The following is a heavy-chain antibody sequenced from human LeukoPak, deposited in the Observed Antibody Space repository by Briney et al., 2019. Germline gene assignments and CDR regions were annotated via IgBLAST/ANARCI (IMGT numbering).Heavy chain of an antibody. CDR2: IYPGDSDT. Sequence: GESLKISCKGFGYSFTSYWIGWVRQMPGKGLEWLGIIYPGDSDTRYSPSFQGQVTISADKSISTAYLQWSSLKASDTAMYYCATDYGSGSYYNGGYFDYSGQGTLVTVSS. D-gene: IGHD3-10*01. CDR1: GYSFTSYW. V-gene: IGHV5-51*01. J-gene: IGHJ4*02. CDR3: ATDYGSGSYYNGGYFDY.